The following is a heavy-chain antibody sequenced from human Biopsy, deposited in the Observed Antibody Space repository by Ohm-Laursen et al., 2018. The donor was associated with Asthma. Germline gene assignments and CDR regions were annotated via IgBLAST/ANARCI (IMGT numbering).Heavy chain of an antibody. J-gene: IGHJ3*02. Sequence: SLRLSCSASGFSFSRYGMHWVRQAPGKGLEWVAVISFDGSNEYYGDSVKGRFTIARDNSKNTLDLQMNSLREEDTAVYYCVRDGTDDAFDIWGQGTVVSVSS. CDR3: VRDGTDDAFDI. CDR1: GFSFSRYG. V-gene: IGHV3-30*03. CDR2: ISFDGSNE. D-gene: IGHD1-1*01.